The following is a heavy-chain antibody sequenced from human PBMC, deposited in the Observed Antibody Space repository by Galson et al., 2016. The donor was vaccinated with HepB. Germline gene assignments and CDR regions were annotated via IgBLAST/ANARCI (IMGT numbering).Heavy chain of an antibody. V-gene: IGHV5-51*01. CDR1: GYNFMHFW. CDR2: IYPGDSDI. J-gene: IGHJ3*02. Sequence: QSGAEVKKPGESLKISCKGSGYNFMHFWIGWVRQRPGKGLEWMGIIYPGDSDIRYSPSFRGQVTMRADTSTETAYLQWESLRASDSAIYYCARMHALYERPMGDGFDIWGQGTRVTVSS. D-gene: IGHD3-10*01. CDR3: ARMHALYERPMGDGFDI.